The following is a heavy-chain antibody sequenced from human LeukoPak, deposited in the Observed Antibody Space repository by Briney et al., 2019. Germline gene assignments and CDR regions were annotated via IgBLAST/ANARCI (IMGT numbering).Heavy chain of an antibody. Sequence: SETLSLTCTVSGGSISSYYWSWIRQPAGKGLEWIGRIYYSGSTNYNPSLKSRVTISVDTSKNQFSLKLSSVTAADTAVYYCARVKAVAGTQYFDYWGQGTLVTVSS. J-gene: IGHJ4*02. CDR2: IYYSGST. V-gene: IGHV4-4*07. CDR3: ARVKAVAGTQYFDY. D-gene: IGHD6-19*01. CDR1: GGSISSYY.